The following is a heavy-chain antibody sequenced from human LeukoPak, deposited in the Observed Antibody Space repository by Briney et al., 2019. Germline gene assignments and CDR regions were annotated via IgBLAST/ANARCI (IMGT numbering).Heavy chain of an antibody. CDR2: INPNSGGT. D-gene: IGHD3-22*01. CDR1: GYTFTGYY. CDR3: ARTMDSSGHCRWGIAY. V-gene: IGHV1-2*02. Sequence: ASVKVSCKASGYTFTGYYMHWVRQAPGQGLEWMGWINPNSGGTNYAQKFQGRVTMTRDTSISTAYMELSRLRSDDTAVYYCARTMDSSGHCRWGIAYWGQGTLVTVSS. J-gene: IGHJ4*02.